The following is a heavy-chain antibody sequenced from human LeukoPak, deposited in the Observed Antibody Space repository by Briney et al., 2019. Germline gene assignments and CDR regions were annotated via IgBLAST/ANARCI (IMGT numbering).Heavy chain of an antibody. CDR3: ARVGYCSGGSCYFLLRERGWFDP. Sequence: SETLSLTCTVSGGSISSGGYYWSWIRQHPGKGLEWIVYIYYSGSTYYNPSLKSRVTILVDTSKNQFSLKRSSVTAADTAVYYCARVGYCSGGSCYFLLRERGWFDPWGQGTLVTVSS. J-gene: IGHJ5*02. CDR1: GGSISSGGYY. D-gene: IGHD2-15*01. CDR2: IYYSGST. V-gene: IGHV4-31*03.